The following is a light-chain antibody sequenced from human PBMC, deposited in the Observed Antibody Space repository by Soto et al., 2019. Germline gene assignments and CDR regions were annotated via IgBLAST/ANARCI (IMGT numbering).Light chain of an antibody. CDR2: DVT. J-gene: IGLJ1*01. Sequence: QSVLTQPRSVSGSPGQSVTISCTGTSNDVGGYDYVSWYQPHPGKAPRLIIYDVTKRPSGVPDRFSASRAGNTASLTISGLQPEDEADYHCCSYAGTSTFYAFGTGT. CDR1: SNDVGGYDY. CDR3: CSYAGTSTFYA. V-gene: IGLV2-11*01.